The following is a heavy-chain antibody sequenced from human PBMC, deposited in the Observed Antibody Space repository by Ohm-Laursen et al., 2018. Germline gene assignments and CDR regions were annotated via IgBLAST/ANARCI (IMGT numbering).Heavy chain of an antibody. CDR1: SGPISRYY. D-gene: IGHD2-15*01. Sequence: SVSLSLTCTVSSGPISRYYWSWTRQPAGKGLEWIGRTYTSGSNNYNPSLKSRVPLSVDTSKNQFPLKVSSVAAADTAVYYCARGGSDWFDPWGQGTLVTVSS. CDR2: TYTSGSN. V-gene: IGHV4-4*07. J-gene: IGHJ5*02. CDR3: ARGGSDWFDP.